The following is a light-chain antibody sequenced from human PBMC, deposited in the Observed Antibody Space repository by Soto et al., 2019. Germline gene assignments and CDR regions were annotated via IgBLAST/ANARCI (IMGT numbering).Light chain of an antibody. J-gene: IGKJ5*01. CDR3: QQYGTSEII. Sequence: PGERATLSCRASQSVSNSYVAWYQQKSGQAPRLLIYDTSSRVTGIPDRFSGSGSGTDFTLTISRLEPEDFAVFYCQQYGTSEIIFGQGTRLEIK. CDR1: QSVSNSY. CDR2: DTS. V-gene: IGKV3-20*01.